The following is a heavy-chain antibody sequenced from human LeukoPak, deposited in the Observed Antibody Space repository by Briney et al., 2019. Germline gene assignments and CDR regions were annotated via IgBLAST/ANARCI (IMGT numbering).Heavy chain of an antibody. V-gene: IGHV4-34*01. Sequence: SETLSLTCAVYGGSFSGYYWSWIRQPPGKGLEWIGEINHSGSTNYNPSFKSRVTISVDTSKNQFSLKLSSVTAADTAVYYCARGAVVVPAFDYWGQGTLVTVSS. J-gene: IGHJ4*02. CDR1: GGSFSGYY. CDR2: INHSGST. CDR3: ARGAVVVPAFDY. D-gene: IGHD2-2*01.